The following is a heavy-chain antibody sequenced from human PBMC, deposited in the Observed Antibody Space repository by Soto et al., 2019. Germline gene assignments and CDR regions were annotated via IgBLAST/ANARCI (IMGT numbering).Heavy chain of an antibody. CDR1: GGSISSSNW. Sequence: ETLSLTCAVCGGSISSSNWWSWVRQPPGKGLEWIGEIYHSGSTNYNPSLKSRVTISVDKSKNQFSLKLSSVTAADTAVYYCARDRQQLGYYYYYGMDVWGQGTTVTGSS. J-gene: IGHJ6*02. D-gene: IGHD6-13*01. CDR3: ARDRQQLGYYYYYGMDV. CDR2: IYHSGST. V-gene: IGHV4-4*02.